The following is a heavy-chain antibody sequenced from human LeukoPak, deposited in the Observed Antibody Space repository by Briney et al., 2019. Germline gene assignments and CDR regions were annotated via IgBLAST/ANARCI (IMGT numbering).Heavy chain of an antibody. V-gene: IGHV1-2*02. D-gene: IGHD4/OR15-4a*01. Sequence: ASVKVAFKASGYTFTGYYMHWVRQPPGQGLEWMGWINPNSGGTNYAQKFQGRVTMTRDTSISTAYMELSRLRSDDTAVYYCASGDYGDPPLNYWGQGTLVTVSS. CDR3: ASGDYGDPPLNY. J-gene: IGHJ4*02. CDR1: GYTFTGYY. CDR2: INPNSGGT.